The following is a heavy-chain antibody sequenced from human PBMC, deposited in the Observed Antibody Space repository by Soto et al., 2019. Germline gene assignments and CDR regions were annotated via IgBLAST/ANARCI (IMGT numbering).Heavy chain of an antibody. Sequence: QVQLQESGPGLVKPSQTLSLTCTVSGGSINSGGYYWSWLRQHPGKGLEWSGYIYYSGRTYYNPSLTSRVTISVDTSKNQFSLKLSSVTAADTAVSYCARVCGGDCHNGMDVWGQGTTVTVSS. CDR3: ARVCGGDCHNGMDV. CDR1: GGSINSGGYY. CDR2: IYYSGRT. J-gene: IGHJ6*02. D-gene: IGHD2-21*02. V-gene: IGHV4-31*03.